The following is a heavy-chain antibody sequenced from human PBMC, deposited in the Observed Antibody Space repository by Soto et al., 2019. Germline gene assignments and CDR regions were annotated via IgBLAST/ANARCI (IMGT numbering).Heavy chain of an antibody. Sequence: QVQLVQSGAEVKKPGSSVKVSCKASGGTFSSYAISWVRQAPGQGLEWMGGIIPIFGTANYAQKFQGRVTTAADESTSTAYRGLSSLRPEETAVYYCGRQDIVVVVADKRGQNWYFDLWGRGTLVTVSS. D-gene: IGHD2-15*01. CDR3: GRQDIVVVVADKRGQNWYFDL. V-gene: IGHV1-69*12. CDR1: GGTFSSYA. J-gene: IGHJ2*01. CDR2: IIPIFGTA.